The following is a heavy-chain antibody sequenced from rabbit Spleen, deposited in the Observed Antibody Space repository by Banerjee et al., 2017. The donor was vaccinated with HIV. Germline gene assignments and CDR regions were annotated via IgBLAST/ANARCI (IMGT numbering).Heavy chain of an antibody. CDR2: IYAGSSGST. CDR3: AGAGAGSSYAFGL. D-gene: IGHD8-1*01. CDR1: GIDFSSYS. Sequence: QSLEESGGDLVKPGASLTLTCTASGIDFSSYSMGWVRQAPGKGLEWIARIYAGSSGSTYHASWAKDRCSISKTSSTTVTLPMTRLTAADTAPYFCAGAGAGSSYAFGLWGPGTLVTVS. J-gene: IGHJ6*01. V-gene: IGHV1S40*01.